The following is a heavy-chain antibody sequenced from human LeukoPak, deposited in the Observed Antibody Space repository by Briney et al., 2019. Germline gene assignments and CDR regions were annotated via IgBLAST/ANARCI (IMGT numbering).Heavy chain of an antibody. Sequence: GGSLRLSCAASGFTVSSNYMSWVRQAPGKGLEWVSVIYSGGSTYYADSVKGRFTISRDNSKNTLYLQMNSLRAEDTAVYYCARDRVAVAGDYAFDIWGQGTMVTVSS. J-gene: IGHJ3*02. CDR1: GFTVSSNY. CDR2: IYSGGST. V-gene: IGHV3-53*01. CDR3: ARDRVAVAGDYAFDI. D-gene: IGHD6-19*01.